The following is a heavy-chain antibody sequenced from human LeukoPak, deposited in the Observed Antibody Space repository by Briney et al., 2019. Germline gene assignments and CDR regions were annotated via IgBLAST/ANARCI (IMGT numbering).Heavy chain of an antibody. V-gene: IGHV1-2*02. CDR2: INPNSGGT. Sequence: ASVKVSCKASGYTFTGYYMHWVRQAPGQGLEWMGWINPNSGGTDYAQKFHGRVTMTRDTSISTAYMDLSSLRSDDTAIYYCARDNTSSWYGGVDYWGQGTLVIVSS. D-gene: IGHD6-13*01. CDR1: GYTFTGYY. J-gene: IGHJ4*02. CDR3: ARDNTSSWYGGVDY.